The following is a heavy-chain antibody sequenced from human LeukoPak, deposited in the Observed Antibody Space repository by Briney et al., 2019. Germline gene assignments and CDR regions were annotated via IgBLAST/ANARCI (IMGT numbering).Heavy chain of an antibody. D-gene: IGHD3-10*01. J-gene: IGHJ4*02. V-gene: IGHV4-30-2*01. CDR3: ARANYGSGSYAFDY. Sequence: PSQTLSLTCAVSGCSISSGGYSWSWIRQPPGKGLEWIGYIYHSGSTYYNPSLKSRVTISGDRSKNQFSLKLSSVTAADTAVYYCARANYGSGSYAFDYWGQGTLVTVSS. CDR1: GCSISSGGYS. CDR2: IYHSGST.